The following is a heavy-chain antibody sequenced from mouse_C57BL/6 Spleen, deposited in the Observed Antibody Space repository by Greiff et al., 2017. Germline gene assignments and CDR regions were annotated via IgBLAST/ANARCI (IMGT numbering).Heavy chain of an antibody. J-gene: IGHJ1*03. CDR3: ARYGSPYFDV. Sequence: VQLQQPGAELVKPGASVKLSCKASGYTFTSYWMQWVKQRPGQGLEWIGEIDPSDSYTNYNQKFKGKATLTVDTSSSTAYMQLSSRTAEDSAVYYCARYGSPYFDVWGTGTTVTVSS. CDR1: GYTFTSYW. V-gene: IGHV1-50*01. D-gene: IGHD1-1*01. CDR2: IDPSDSYT.